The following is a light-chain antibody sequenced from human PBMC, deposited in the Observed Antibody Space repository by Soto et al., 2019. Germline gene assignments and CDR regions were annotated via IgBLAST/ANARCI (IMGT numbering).Light chain of an antibody. CDR3: QQYHNWSPQYT. V-gene: IGKV3-15*01. J-gene: IGKJ2*01. Sequence: EIVMTQSPASLSVSPGDGATLSCRASQSVASNVAWYQQKPGQGPRLLIHGASTSAAGVPARFSGSGSGTDFTLIISSLQAEDFAVYYCQQYHNWSPQYTFGQGTKVQIK. CDR2: GAS. CDR1: QSVASN.